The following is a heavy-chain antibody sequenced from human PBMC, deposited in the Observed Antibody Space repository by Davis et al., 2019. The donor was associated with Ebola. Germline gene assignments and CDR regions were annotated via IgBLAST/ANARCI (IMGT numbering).Heavy chain of an antibody. V-gene: IGHV3-23*01. CDR2: IRADSTRA. Sequence: GESLKISCAASGFSFNTYAMNWVRQAAGKGLEWVSTIRADSTRAYYADSVKGRFTISRDNSKNTLYLQMNSLRAEDTAVYYCARVDYGDYALFDYWGQGTLVTVSS. J-gene: IGHJ4*02. D-gene: IGHD4-17*01. CDR3: ARVDYGDYALFDY. CDR1: GFSFNTYA.